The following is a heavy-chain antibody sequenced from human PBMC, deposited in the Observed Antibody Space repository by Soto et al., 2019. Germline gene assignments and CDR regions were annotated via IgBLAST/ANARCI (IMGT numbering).Heavy chain of an antibody. V-gene: IGHV3-23*01. CDR2: ISGSGGST. D-gene: IGHD5-18*01. Sequence: PGGSLRLAXAASGFTFSSYAMSWVRQDPGKGLEWVSAISGSGGSTYYADSVKGRFTISRDNSKNTLYLQMNSLRAEDTAVYYCAKDKRGYSYGLADYWGQGTLVTVSS. CDR1: GFTFSSYA. CDR3: AKDKRGYSYGLADY. J-gene: IGHJ4*02.